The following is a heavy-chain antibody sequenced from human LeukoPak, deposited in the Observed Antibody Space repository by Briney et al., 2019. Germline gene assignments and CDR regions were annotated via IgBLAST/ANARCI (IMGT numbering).Heavy chain of an antibody. D-gene: IGHD2-2*01. CDR2: INHSGST. V-gene: IGHV4-34*01. CDR1: GGSFSGHY. CDR3: AILASSTIYNWFDP. Sequence: SETLSLTCAVYGGSFSGHYWSWIRQPPGKGLERIGEINHSGSTNYNPSLKSRVTISVDTSKNQFSLKLSSVTAADTAVYYCAILASSTIYNWFDPWGQGTLVTVSS. J-gene: IGHJ5*02.